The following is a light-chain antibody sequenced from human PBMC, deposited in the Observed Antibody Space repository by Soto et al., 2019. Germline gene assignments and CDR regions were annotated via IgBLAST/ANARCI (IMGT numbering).Light chain of an antibody. V-gene: IGKV3-20*01. J-gene: IGKJ1*01. Sequence: EIVLTQSPGTLSLSPGERATLSCRASQSVSSAYLAWYQQKPGQAPRLLIYDVSSRATGIPDRFSGSGSGTDFTLTVSSLQPEDFATYYCLQDHDDSWTFGQGTKVDIK. CDR1: QSVSSAY. CDR2: DVS. CDR3: LQDHDDSWT.